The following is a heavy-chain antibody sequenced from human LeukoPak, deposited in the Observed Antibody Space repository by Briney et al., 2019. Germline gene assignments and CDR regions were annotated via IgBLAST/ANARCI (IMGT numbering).Heavy chain of an antibody. CDR1: GFTFSSYA. J-gene: IGHJ4*02. Sequence: GGSLRLSCAASGFTFSSYAMSRVRQAPGKGLEWVSAISGSGGSTYYADSVKGRFTISRDNSKNTLYLQMNSLRAEDTAVYYCAKYGYSSSWYTDYWGQGTLVTVSS. V-gene: IGHV3-23*01. CDR2: ISGSGGST. D-gene: IGHD6-13*01. CDR3: AKYGYSSSWYTDY.